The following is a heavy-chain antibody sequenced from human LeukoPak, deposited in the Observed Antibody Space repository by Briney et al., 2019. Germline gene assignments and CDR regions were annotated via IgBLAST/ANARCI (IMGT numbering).Heavy chain of an antibody. CDR1: GYTFTGYY. J-gene: IGHJ4*02. CDR3: ARGPFYCSSTSCFPYFDY. CDR2: INPNRGGT. Sequence: GASVKVSCKASGYTFTGYYMHWVRQAPGQGLEWMGWINPNRGGTNYAQKFQGRVTMTRDTSISTAYMELSRLRSDDTAVYYCARGPFYCSSTSCFPYFDYWGQGTLVTVSS. V-gene: IGHV1-2*02. D-gene: IGHD2-2*01.